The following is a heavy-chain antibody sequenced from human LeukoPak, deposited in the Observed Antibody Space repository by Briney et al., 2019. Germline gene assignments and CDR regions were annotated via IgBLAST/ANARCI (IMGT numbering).Heavy chain of an antibody. Sequence: SQTLSLTCTVSGGSISSYDWSWIRQPPGKGLEWIGCIYYIGSTNYNPSLKSRVTISVVPSKTQFSLKLRFVTAAETAVYYCEREAAVGRTLDFWGQGPRVTVSS. CDR3: EREAAVGRTLDF. D-gene: IGHD6-13*01. CDR2: IYYIGST. V-gene: IGHV4-59*08. CDR1: GGSISSYD. J-gene: IGHJ4*02.